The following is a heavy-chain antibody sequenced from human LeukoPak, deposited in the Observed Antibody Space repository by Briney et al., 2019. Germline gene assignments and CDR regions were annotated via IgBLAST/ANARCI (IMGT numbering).Heavy chain of an antibody. Sequence: GGSLRLSCGASGFTFRNYWMNWVRQAPGKGLVWLSSIGGDGSDTQYADSVKGRFTISRDNAKNTLYLQMSSLRAEDTAVYYCARDRTPTYYYDSRDAFDIWGQGTMVTVSS. D-gene: IGHD3-22*01. CDR1: GFTFRNYW. J-gene: IGHJ3*02. V-gene: IGHV3-74*03. CDR3: ARDRTPTYYYDSRDAFDI. CDR2: IGGDGSDT.